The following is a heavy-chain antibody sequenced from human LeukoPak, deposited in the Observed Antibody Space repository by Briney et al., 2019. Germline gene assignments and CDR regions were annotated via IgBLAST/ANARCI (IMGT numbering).Heavy chain of an antibody. CDR3: ARNGGTLGLQWLVPVGWFDP. J-gene: IGHJ5*02. Sequence: ASVKVSCKASGYTFTSYGISWVRQARGQGLEWMGWISAYNGNTNYAQKLQGRVTMTTDTSTSTAYMELRSLRSDDTAVYYCARNGGTLGLQWLVPVGWFDPWGQGTLVTVSS. CDR2: ISAYNGNT. D-gene: IGHD6-19*01. CDR1: GYTFTSYG. V-gene: IGHV1-18*01.